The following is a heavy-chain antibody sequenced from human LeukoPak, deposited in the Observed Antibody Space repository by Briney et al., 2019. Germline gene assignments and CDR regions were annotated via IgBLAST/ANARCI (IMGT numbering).Heavy chain of an antibody. J-gene: IGHJ6*03. CDR3: AREGVAAADAIPFGYYYYYMDV. Sequence: GRSLRLSCSTSGFTFGGYSMSWVRQAPGKGLEWVAVISYDGSNKYYADSVKGRFTISRDNSKNTLYLQMNSLRAEDTAVYYCAREGVAAADAIPFGYYYYYMDVWGKGTTVTVSS. D-gene: IGHD6-13*01. CDR1: GFTFGGYS. CDR2: ISYDGSNK. V-gene: IGHV3-30*04.